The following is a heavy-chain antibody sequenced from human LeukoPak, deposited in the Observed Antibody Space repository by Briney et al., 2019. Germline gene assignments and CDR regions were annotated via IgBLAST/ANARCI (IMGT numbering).Heavy chain of an antibody. CDR2: IYPGDSDT. Sequence: GESLKISCKGSGYSFTSYWIAWVRQMPGKGLEWMGIIYPGDSDTRYSPSFQGQVTISADKSISTAYLQWSSLKASDTAMYYCARRRDSSSWGNAFDIWGQGTMVTVSS. V-gene: IGHV5-51*01. CDR3: ARRRDSSSWGNAFDI. CDR1: GYSFTSYW. J-gene: IGHJ3*02. D-gene: IGHD6-13*01.